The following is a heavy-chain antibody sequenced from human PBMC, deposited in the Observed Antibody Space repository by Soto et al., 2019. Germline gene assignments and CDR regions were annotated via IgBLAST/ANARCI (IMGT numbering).Heavy chain of an antibody. CDR1: GGSISSSSYY. D-gene: IGHD5-12*01. Sequence: PSETLSLTCTVSGGSISSSSYYWGWIRQPPGKGLEWIGSIYYSGSTYYNPSLKSRVTISVDTSKNQFSLKLSSVTAADTAVYYCARQGGYDWSEVRNYYYYYYVDVWGKGTTVTVSS. J-gene: IGHJ6*03. CDR3: ARQGGYDWSEVRNYYYYYYVDV. V-gene: IGHV4-39*01. CDR2: IYYSGST.